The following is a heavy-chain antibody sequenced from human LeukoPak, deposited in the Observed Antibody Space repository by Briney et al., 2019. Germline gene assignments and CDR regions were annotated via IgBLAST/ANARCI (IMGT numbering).Heavy chain of an antibody. CDR1: GFTFSSYA. J-gene: IGHJ6*02. Sequence: PGGSLRLSCAASGFTFSSYAMSWVRQAPGKGVEWVSAISGSGGSTYYADSVKGRFNISRDNSKNTLYLQMNSLRAEDTAVYYCAKGSHGDYGDYYGMDVWGQGTTVTVSS. CDR3: AKGSHGDYGDYYGMDV. D-gene: IGHD4-17*01. CDR2: ISGSGGST. V-gene: IGHV3-23*01.